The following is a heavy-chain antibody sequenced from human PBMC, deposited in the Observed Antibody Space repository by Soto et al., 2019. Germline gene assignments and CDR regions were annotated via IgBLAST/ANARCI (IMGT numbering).Heavy chain of an antibody. Sequence: SETLSLTCAISGDSVSNNSVAWNWVRQSPSRGLEWLGRTYYRSKWHYDYAPSVRSRITINPDTSKNHFSLQLNSVSPEDAAVYYCARTLRGRGVKYFDDWGQGTLVTVSS. J-gene: IGHJ4*02. D-gene: IGHD3-10*01. V-gene: IGHV6-1*01. CDR1: GDSVSNNSVA. CDR3: ARTLRGRGVKYFDD. CDR2: TYYRSKWHY.